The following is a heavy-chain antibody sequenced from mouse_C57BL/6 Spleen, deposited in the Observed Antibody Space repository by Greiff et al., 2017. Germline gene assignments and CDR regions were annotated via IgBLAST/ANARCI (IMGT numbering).Heavy chain of an antibody. CDR2: ISSGSSTI. D-gene: IGHD6-1*01. CDR3: ARTSCNAMDY. CDR1: GFTFSDYG. V-gene: IGHV5-17*01. J-gene: IGHJ4*01. Sequence: EVKLVESGGGLVKPGGSLKLSCAASGFTFSDYGMHWVRQAPEKGLEWVAYISSGSSTIYYADTVKGRFTISRDNSKNTLFLQMTRLRSEDTAMYYCARTSCNAMDYWGQGTSVTVSS.